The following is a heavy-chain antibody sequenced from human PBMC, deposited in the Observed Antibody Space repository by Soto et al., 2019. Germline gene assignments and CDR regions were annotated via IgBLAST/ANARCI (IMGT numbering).Heavy chain of an antibody. CDR3: ARALAGYDFWSGYSYYFDY. CDR2: INHSGST. D-gene: IGHD3-3*01. J-gene: IGHJ4*02. Sequence: SETLSLTCAVYGGSFSGYYWSWIRQPPGKGLEWIGEINHSGSTNYNPSLKSRVTISVDTSKNQFSLKLSSVTAADTAVYYCARALAGYDFWSGYSYYFDYWGQGTLVTVSS. V-gene: IGHV4-34*01. CDR1: GGSFSGYY.